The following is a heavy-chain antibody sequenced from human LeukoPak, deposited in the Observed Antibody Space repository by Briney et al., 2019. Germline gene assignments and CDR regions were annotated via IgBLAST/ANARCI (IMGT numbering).Heavy chain of an antibody. D-gene: IGHD3-10*01. CDR3: ARVNYYYGSGSYSNFDY. CDR1: GYTFTNYG. V-gene: IGHV1-18*01. J-gene: IGHJ4*02. CDR2: ISSYNVNT. Sequence: ASVKVSCKASGYTFTNYGLTWVRQAPGQRLEWMGWISSYNVNTNYAQKLQGRVTMTTDTSTGTAYMEMRSLRSDDTAVYYCARVNYYYGSGSYSNFDYWGQGTLVTVSS.